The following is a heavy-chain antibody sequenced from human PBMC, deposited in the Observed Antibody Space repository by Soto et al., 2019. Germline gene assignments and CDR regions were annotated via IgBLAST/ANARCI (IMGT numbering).Heavy chain of an antibody. Sequence: GGSLRLSCAASGFTFSSYAMSWVRQAPGKGLEWVSAISGSGGSTYYPDSVKGRFNISRDNSKNTLYLQMNGLRAEDTAVYYCAKQPGIAAAGTGLYYYYGMDVWGQGTTVTVSS. D-gene: IGHD6-13*01. CDR2: ISGSGGST. V-gene: IGHV3-23*01. J-gene: IGHJ6*02. CDR3: AKQPGIAAAGTGLYYYYGMDV. CDR1: GFTFSSYA.